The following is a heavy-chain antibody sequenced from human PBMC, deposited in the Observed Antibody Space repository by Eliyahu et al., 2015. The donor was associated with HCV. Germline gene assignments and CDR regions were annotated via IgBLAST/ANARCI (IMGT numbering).Heavy chain of an antibody. CDR2: IKEAKSDA. J-gene: IGHJ4*02. D-gene: IGHD3-10*01. Sequence: EVQLVESGGGLVQPGGSLRLSCAASGFTFRTYWMGWVRQAPGKGLEWVAXIKEAKSDAYYADSVRGRFTISRDDARNSLSLEMNSLRAEDTAVYYCARGVKFGEFFYDFGRAFDCWGQGTLVTVSS. CDR1: GFTFRTYW. CDR3: ARGVKFGEFFYDFGRAFDC. V-gene: IGHV3-7*03.